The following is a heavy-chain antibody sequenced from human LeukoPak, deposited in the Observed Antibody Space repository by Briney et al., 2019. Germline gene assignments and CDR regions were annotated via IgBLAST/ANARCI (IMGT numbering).Heavy chain of an antibody. J-gene: IGHJ3*02. Sequence: GASVKVSCKASGGTFSSYAISWVRQAPGQGLEWVGGIIPIFGTANYAQKFQGRVTITADESTSTAYLELSSLRSEDTAVYYCARDGWREEDIWGQGTMVTVSS. D-gene: IGHD6-19*01. CDR3: ARDGWREEDI. V-gene: IGHV1-69*13. CDR2: IIPIFGTA. CDR1: GGTFSSYA.